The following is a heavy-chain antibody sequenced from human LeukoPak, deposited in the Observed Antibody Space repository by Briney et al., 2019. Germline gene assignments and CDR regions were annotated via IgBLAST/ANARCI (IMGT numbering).Heavy chain of an antibody. D-gene: IGHD6-6*01. CDR2: IYYSGST. CDR3: ARGLKYSSSSRPYYYYYYYMDV. J-gene: IGHJ6*03. Sequence: PSETLSLTCTVSGDSISSSSYYWGWIRQSPGKGLEWIGSIYYSGSTYYNPSLKSRVTISVDTSKNQFSLKLSSVTAADTAVYYCARGLKYSSSSRPYYYYYYYMDVWGKGTTVTVS. CDR1: GDSISSSSYY. V-gene: IGHV4-39*01.